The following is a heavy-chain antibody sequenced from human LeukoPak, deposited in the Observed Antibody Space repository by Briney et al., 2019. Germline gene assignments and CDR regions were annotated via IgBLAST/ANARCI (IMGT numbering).Heavy chain of an antibody. CDR3: ARNRYFDWLFYY. V-gene: IGHV1-18*01. CDR2: ISAYNGNT. Sequence: XYTFTSYGISXXRQAGGQGRXXMGWISAYNGNTNYAQKLQGRVTMTTDTSTSTAYMELRSLRSDDTAVYYCARNRYFDWLFYYWGQGTLVTVSS. D-gene: IGHD3-9*01. J-gene: IGHJ4*02. CDR1: XYTFTSYG.